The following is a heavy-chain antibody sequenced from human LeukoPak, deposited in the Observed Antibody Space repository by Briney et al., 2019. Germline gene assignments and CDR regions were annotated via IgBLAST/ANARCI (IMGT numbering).Heavy chain of an antibody. CDR2: INHSGST. CDR1: GGPFSGYY. J-gene: IGHJ3*02. V-gene: IGHV4-34*01. CDR3: ATVLPYSYGSSNAFDI. Sequence: SETLSRTCAVYGGPFSGYYWSGIRQPPGKGLEWIGEINHSGSTNYNPSLKSRVTISVDTSKNQFSLKLSSVTAADTAVYYCATVLPYSYGSSNAFDIWGQGTMVTVSS. D-gene: IGHD5-18*01.